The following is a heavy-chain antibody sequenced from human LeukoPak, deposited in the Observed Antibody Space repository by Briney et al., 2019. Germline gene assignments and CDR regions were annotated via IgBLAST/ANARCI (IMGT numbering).Heavy chain of an antibody. CDR2: IYPGDSDT. CDR1: GYSFTSYW. J-gene: IGHJ4*02. CDR3: ARQYDSSGYYSDY. Sequence: GESLKISCKGSGYSFTSYWIGWVRQMPGKGLEWMGIIYPGDSDTRYSPSFQGQVTISADKSISTAYLQLSSLKASDTAMYYCARQYDSSGYYSDYWGQGTLVTVSS. V-gene: IGHV5-51*01. D-gene: IGHD3-22*01.